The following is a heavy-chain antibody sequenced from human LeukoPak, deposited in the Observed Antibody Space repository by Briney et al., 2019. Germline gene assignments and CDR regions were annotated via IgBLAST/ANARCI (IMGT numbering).Heavy chain of an antibody. CDR1: GFSFSDYA. CDR2: IRYDGRNK. V-gene: IGHV3-30*02. D-gene: IGHD3-22*01. J-gene: IGHJ4*02. CDR3: AKEAFVKSGYYPLDY. Sequence: GGSLRLSCAASGFSFSDYAMHWVRQAPGKGLEWLTFIRYDGRNKYYADSLKGRFTISRDDSKNTLYLQMNSLRAEDTAVYYCAKEAFVKSGYYPLDYWGQGTLVTVSS.